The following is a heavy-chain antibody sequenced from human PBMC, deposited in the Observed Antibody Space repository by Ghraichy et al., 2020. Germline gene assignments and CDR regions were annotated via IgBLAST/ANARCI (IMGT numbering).Heavy chain of an antibody. J-gene: IGHJ4*02. D-gene: IGHD5-18*01. Sequence: SETLSLTCAVYGGSFSGYYWSWIRQPPGKGLEWIGEINHSGSTNYNPSLKSRVTISVDTSKNQFSLKLSSVTAADTAVYYCARGWIQLWLPHFDYWGQGTLVTVSS. CDR3: ARGWIQLWLPHFDY. V-gene: IGHV4-34*01. CDR1: GGSFSGYY. CDR2: INHSGST.